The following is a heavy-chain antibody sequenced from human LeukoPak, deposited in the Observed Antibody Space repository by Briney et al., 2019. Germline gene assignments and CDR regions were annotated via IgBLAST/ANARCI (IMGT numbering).Heavy chain of an antibody. CDR2: ISRGSRTI. CDR1: GFIFRNFG. D-gene: IGHD6-13*01. Sequence: GGSLRLSCAASGFIFRNFGMTWVRQAPGKGLEWVSNISRGSRTIYYSDSVKGRFTISRDNAKNSLYLQMNSLRTEDTAVYYCARDSYSSSRNDYWGQGTLVTVSS. V-gene: IGHV3-48*01. CDR3: ARDSYSSSRNDY. J-gene: IGHJ4*02.